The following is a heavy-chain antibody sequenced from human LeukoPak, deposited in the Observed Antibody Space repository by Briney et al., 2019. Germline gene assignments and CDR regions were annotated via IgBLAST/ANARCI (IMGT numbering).Heavy chain of an antibody. CDR3: AKLRTYYYGSGSLDY. V-gene: IGHV3-23*01. CDR2: ISGSGGST. CDR1: GFTFSSYA. D-gene: IGHD3-10*01. Sequence: PGGSLRLSCAASGFTFSSYAMSWVRQAPGKGLEWVSAISGSGGSTYYADSVKGRFTISRDNSKNTLYLQMNSLRAEDTAVYYCAKLRTYYYGSGSLDYWGQGTLVTVSS. J-gene: IGHJ4*02.